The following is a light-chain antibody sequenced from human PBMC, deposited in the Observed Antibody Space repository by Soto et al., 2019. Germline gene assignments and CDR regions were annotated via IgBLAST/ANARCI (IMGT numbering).Light chain of an antibody. CDR3: CSYASGSIYV. CDR2: EVG. J-gene: IGLJ1*01. Sequence: QSVLTQPASVSGSPGQSITISCTGTSSDVGAFNYVSWYLQYPGKAPKLMIYEVGNRPSGVSNRFSGSKSGNTASLTISGLQAVDEADYYCCSYASGSIYVFGTGTKLTVL. CDR1: SSDVGAFNY. V-gene: IGLV2-14*01.